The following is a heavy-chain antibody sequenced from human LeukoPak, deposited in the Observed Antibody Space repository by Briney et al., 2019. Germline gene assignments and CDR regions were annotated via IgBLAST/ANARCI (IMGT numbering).Heavy chain of an antibody. CDR3: ARHGTNSGLSDAFDI. D-gene: IGHD1-7*01. V-gene: IGHV4-4*07. Sequence: KPSETLSLTCTVSGGSISSYYWSWIRQPAGKGLEWIGRIYTSGSTNYNPSLKSRVTMSVDTSKNQFSLNLSSVTAADTAVYYCARHGTNSGLSDAFDIWGQGTMVTVSS. CDR1: GGSISSYY. CDR2: IYTSGST. J-gene: IGHJ3*02.